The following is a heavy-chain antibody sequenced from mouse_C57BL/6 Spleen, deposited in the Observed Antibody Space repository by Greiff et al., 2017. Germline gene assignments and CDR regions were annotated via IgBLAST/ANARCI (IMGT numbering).Heavy chain of an antibody. CDR1: GFSLTSYA. V-gene: IGHV2-9-1*01. CDR3: ATGGAQADFAMDD. CDR2: IWTGGGT. Sequence: VKVVESGPGLVAPSQSLSITCTVSGFSLTSYAISWVRQPPGKGLEWLGVIWTGGGTNYNSALNYRLSISKDNSKSQVFLKMNSLQTADTARDYCATGGAQADFAMDDWGQRTSVTVSS. D-gene: IGHD3-2*02. J-gene: IGHJ4*01.